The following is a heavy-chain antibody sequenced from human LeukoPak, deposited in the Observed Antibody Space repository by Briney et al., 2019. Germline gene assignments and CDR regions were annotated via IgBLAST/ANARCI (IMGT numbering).Heavy chain of an antibody. V-gene: IGHV1-24*01. CDR1: RYKFTDLC. Sequence: VKVSCKVCRYKFTDLCIYWVRLDPGKGLEWMGGFYLEHIKIIYAQNFRGRVTISEDTSTDTDYMKLGSLSLDDPGEYYCVTWIVGGYELGDFDLWGRGTLVTVSS. CDR3: VTWIVGGYELGDFDL. CDR2: FYLEHIKI. J-gene: IGHJ2*01. D-gene: IGHD5-12*01.